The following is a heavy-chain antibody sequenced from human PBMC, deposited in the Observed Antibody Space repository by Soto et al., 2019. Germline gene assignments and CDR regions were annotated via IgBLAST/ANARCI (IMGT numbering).Heavy chain of an antibody. CDR3: IRVVAKGEAFDY. CDR1: GGSISSSSYY. J-gene: IGHJ4*02. D-gene: IGHD2-15*01. Sequence: SQTLSLTCTVSGGSISSSSYYWGWIRQPPGKGLEWIGSIYYSGSTYYNPSLKSRVTISVDTSKNQFSLKLSLVTAADTAVYYCIRVVAKGEAFDYWGQGTLVTVSS. CDR2: IYYSGST. V-gene: IGHV4-39*01.